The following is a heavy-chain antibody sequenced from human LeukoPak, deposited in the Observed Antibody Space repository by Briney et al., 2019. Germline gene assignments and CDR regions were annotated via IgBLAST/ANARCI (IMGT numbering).Heavy chain of an antibody. CDR1: GFTVSSNY. CDR2: IYSGGST. J-gene: IGHJ4*02. CDR3: AKEPVLMVYAPPYYFDY. D-gene: IGHD2-8*01. V-gene: IGHV3-53*01. Sequence: PGGSLRLSCVVSGFTVSSNYMSWFRQAPGKGLEWVSVIYSGGSTYYADSVKGRFTISRDNSKNTLYLQMNSLRAEDTAVYYCAKEPVLMVYAPPYYFDYWGQGTLVTVSS.